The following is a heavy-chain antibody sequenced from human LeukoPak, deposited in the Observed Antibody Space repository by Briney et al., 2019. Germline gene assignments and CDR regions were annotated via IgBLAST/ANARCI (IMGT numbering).Heavy chain of an antibody. V-gene: IGHV3-21*04. D-gene: IGHD3-10*01. J-gene: IGHJ4*02. CDR1: GFALKSYS. CDR3: AKDYYASGSYYNHFDY. Sequence: GGSLRLSCAGSGFALKSYSLSWVRQAPGKGLEWVSSISSTSAYIYYADSVKGRFTISRDNSKNTLYLQMNSLRAEDTAVYYCAKDYYASGSYYNHFDYWGQGTLVTVSS. CDR2: ISSTSAYI.